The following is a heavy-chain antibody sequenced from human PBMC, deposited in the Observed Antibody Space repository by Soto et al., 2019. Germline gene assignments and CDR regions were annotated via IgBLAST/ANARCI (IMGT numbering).Heavy chain of an antibody. CDR3: ARGGIAVAALDY. Sequence: QVQLQQWGAGLLKPSETLSLTCAVYGGSFSGYYWSWIRQPPGKGLEWIGEINHSGSTNYNPSLKSRVTISVDTSKTQFSLKLSSVTAADTAVYYCARGGIAVAALDYWGQGTLVTVSS. V-gene: IGHV4-34*01. CDR1: GGSFSGYY. D-gene: IGHD6-19*01. CDR2: INHSGST. J-gene: IGHJ4*02.